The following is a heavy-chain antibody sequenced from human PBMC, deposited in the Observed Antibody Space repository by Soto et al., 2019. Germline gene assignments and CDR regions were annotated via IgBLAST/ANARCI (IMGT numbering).Heavy chain of an antibody. D-gene: IGHD7-27*01. CDR1: GGSISSYY. V-gene: IGHV4-59*08. Sequence: PSETLSLTCTVSGGSISSYYWSWIRQPPGKGLEWIGYIYNSGSTNHSPSLKSRVTISVDTSKNQFSLKLSSVTAADTAVYYCARLWGLDAFDIWGQGTMVTVSS. J-gene: IGHJ3*02. CDR3: ARLWGLDAFDI. CDR2: IYNSGST.